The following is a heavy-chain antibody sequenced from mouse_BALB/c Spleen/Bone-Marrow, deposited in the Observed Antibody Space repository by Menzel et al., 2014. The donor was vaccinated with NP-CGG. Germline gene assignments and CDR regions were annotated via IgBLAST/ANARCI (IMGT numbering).Heavy chain of an antibody. CDR2: IYPGDGDT. V-gene: IGHV1-82*01. Sequence: VHLVESGPELVKPGASVKISCKASGYAFSSSWMNWAKQRPGQGLEWIGRIYPGDGDTNYNGKFKGKATLTADKSSSTAYMQLSSLTSVDSAVYFCARSDGYRTMDYWGQGTSVTVSS. D-gene: IGHD2-3*01. CDR1: GYAFSSSW. J-gene: IGHJ4*01. CDR3: ARSDGYRTMDY.